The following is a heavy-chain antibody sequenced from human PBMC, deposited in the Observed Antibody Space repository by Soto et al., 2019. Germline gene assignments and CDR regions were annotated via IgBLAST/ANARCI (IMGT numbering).Heavy chain of an antibody. CDR3: AKDFDSYSSGRYGMDV. CDR2: INDDGRRI. CDR1: GFSFGNYW. J-gene: IGHJ6*02. Sequence: PXGCLGLTCGACGFSFGNYWMHGVRQVPGKGLVWVSRINDDGRRIDYADSVKGRFTISRDNSKNTLYLQMNSLRAEDTAVYYCAKDFDSYSSGRYGMDVWGQGTTVTVSS. V-gene: IGHV3-74*01. D-gene: IGHD6-19*01.